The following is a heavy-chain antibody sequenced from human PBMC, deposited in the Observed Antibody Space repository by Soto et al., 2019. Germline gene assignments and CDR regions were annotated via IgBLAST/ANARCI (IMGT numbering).Heavy chain of an antibody. CDR3: ARCVTPYDTAVWFDP. CDR2: IYYSGST. CDR1: GGSTRNYY. Sequence: QVQLQESGPGLVKPSETLSLTCTVSGGSTRNYYWSWIRQPPGKGLEWIGYIYYSGSTNYNSSLKSRVTISVDTSKNQFSLKLSSVNAADTAVYYCARCVTPYDTAVWFDPWGQGTLVTVSS. J-gene: IGHJ5*02. V-gene: IGHV4-59*01. D-gene: IGHD3-9*01.